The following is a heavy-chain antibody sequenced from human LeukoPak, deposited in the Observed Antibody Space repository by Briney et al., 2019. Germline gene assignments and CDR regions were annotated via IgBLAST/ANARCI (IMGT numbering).Heavy chain of an antibody. CDR3: ARHSDREDGSPPISGFFDS. CDR1: GGSISSSSYY. D-gene: IGHD5-24*01. J-gene: IGHJ4*02. CDR2: IYYSGST. Sequence: PSETLSLTCTVSGGSISSSSYYWGWIRQPPGKGLEWIGSIYYSGSTYYNPSLKSRVTISVDTSKNQFSLKLSSVTAADTAVYSCARHSDREDGSPPISGFFDSWGQETLVPVSS. V-gene: IGHV4-39*01.